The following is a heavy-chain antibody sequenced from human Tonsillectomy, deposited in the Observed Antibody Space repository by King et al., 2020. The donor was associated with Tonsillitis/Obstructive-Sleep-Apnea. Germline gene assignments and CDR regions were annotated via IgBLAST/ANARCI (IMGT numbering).Heavy chain of an antibody. Sequence: QLVQSGGGLVKPGGSLRLSCAASGFTFSNAWMSWVRQAPGKGLEWVGRIKSKTDGGTTDYAAPGKGRFTISRDDSKNTLYLQMNSLKTEDTAVYYCTTDGIVGAPDAFDIWGQGTMVTVSS. CDR3: TTDGIVGAPDAFDI. V-gene: IGHV3-15*01. CDR1: GFTFSNAW. CDR2: IKSKTDGGTT. J-gene: IGHJ3*02. D-gene: IGHD1-26*01.